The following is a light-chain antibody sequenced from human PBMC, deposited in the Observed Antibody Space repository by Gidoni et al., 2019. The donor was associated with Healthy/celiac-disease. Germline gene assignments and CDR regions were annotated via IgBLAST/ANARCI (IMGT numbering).Light chain of an antibody. Sequence: EIVFTQSPGTLPLSTGERATPYCRASQCASSSYLAWYQQKPGQPPRLLIYGASSRATGIPDRFSGSGSGTDFTLTISRLEPEDVAVYYCQQYDRHRYTFGQGTKLEIK. CDR3: QQYDRHRYT. CDR2: GAS. CDR1: QCASSSY. J-gene: IGKJ2*01. V-gene: IGKV3-20*01.